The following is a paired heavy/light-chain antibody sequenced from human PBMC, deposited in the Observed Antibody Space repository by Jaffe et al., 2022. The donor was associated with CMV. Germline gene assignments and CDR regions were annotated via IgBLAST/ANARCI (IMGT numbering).Light chain of an antibody. V-gene: IGLV6-57*04. J-gene: IGLJ2*01. CDR3: QSYESTNHNVV. CDR2: EDN. CDR1: SGSIASNY. Sequence: NFMLTQPHSVSESPGKTVTISCTRSSGSIASNYVQWYQQRPGSAPTTVIYEDNQRPSGVPDRFSGSIDSSSNSASLTISGLRTEDEADYFCQSYESTNHNVVLGGGTKLTVL.
Heavy chain of an antibody. Sequence: QLQLQESGPGLVKPSETLSLSCSVSGGSISGAFDFWGWLRQPPGKGLEWLGNVYHSGSTYYNPSLKSRVTISIDTSKNLLSLILSSVTAADTAVYYCARTRGYKYGMLKGYMDVWGKGTTVTVSS. CDR3: ARTRGYKYGMLKGYMDV. J-gene: IGHJ6*03. D-gene: IGHD5-18*01. CDR1: GGSISGAFDF. CDR2: VYHSGST. V-gene: IGHV4-39*01.